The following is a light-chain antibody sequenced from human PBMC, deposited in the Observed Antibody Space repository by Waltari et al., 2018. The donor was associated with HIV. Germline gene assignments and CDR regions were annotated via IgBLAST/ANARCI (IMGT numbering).Light chain of an antibody. Sequence: DIVMTKSQISLTVTPGESASISCRSSQSLLHSNGHNYLDWYLQKPGQPPQLLIYVGSRRATGVPARFSGSGAGTDFTLNISGVEAEDFGDYYCKQALQTLRTFGQGTKVEIK. V-gene: IGKV2-28*01. CDR3: KQALQTLRT. CDR2: VGS. CDR1: QSLLHSNGHNY. J-gene: IGKJ1*01.